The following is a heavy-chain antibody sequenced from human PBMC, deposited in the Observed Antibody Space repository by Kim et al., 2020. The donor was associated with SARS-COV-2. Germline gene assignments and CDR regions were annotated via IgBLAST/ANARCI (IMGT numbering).Heavy chain of an antibody. CDR2: ISGGGTSR. J-gene: IGHJ6*04. V-gene: IGHV3-23*01. CDR3: AKWLGFGETAPKFYYGVGV. CDR1: GFSFSSHA. Sequence: GGSLRLSCEASGFSFSSHAMAWVRQAPGQGLQWVSSISGGGTSRHYADSLKSRFTISRDNSKKTLYLQMNSLRGDDTAIYYCAKWLGFGETAPKFYYGVGVWGRETTDTVSS. D-gene: IGHD3-10*01.